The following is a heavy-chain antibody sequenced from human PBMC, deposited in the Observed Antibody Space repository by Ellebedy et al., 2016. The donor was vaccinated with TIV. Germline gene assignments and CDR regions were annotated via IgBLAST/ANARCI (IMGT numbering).Heavy chain of an antibody. CDR3: ARGGGYSGYDLRNAFDI. CDR2: INPNSGGT. D-gene: IGHD5-12*01. CDR1: GYTFTGYY. J-gene: IGHJ3*02. Sequence: ASVKVSXKASGYTFTGYYMHWVRQAPGQGLEWMGWINPNSGGTNYAQKFQGRVTMTRDTSISTAYMELSRLRSDDTAVYYCARGGGYSGYDLRNAFDIWGQGTMVTVSS. V-gene: IGHV1-2*02.